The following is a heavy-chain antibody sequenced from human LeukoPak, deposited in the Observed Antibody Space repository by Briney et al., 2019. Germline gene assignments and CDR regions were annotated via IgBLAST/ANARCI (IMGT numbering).Heavy chain of an antibody. J-gene: IGHJ4*02. D-gene: IGHD1-14*01. CDR1: GYRFTGYN. V-gene: IGHV1-3*01. Sequence: GASVKVSCKASGYRFTGYNIDWVRQAPGQRPEWMGRINAENGDTKYSLKFQGRVTITRDTFASTSYMELSSLRSEDTAVYYCARDQYNVIDSWGQGTLVTVSS. CDR2: INAENGDT. CDR3: ARDQYNVIDS.